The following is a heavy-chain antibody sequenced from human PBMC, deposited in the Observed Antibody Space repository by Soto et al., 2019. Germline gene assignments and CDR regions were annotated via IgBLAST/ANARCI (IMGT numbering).Heavy chain of an antibody. CDR2: IYHSGTT. D-gene: IGHD3-10*01. CDR3: ARAVAPYFGTWFDP. CDR1: GGSISSTNW. V-gene: IGHV4-4*02. Sequence: SETLSLTCAVSGGSISSTNWWTWVRQSPGRGLEWIGEIYHSGTTNYSPSLKSRVNIAVDMSTNHLSLTLISVTAADMAVYYCARAVAPYFGTWFDPWGQGILVTVSS. J-gene: IGHJ5*02.